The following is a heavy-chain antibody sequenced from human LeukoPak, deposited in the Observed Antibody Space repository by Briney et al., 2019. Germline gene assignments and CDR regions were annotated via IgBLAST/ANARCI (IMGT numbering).Heavy chain of an antibody. CDR3: ARDRSLYYYDSSGYGADAFKVAFDI. CDR1: GGSISSGGYY. D-gene: IGHD3-22*01. V-gene: IGHV4-31*03. Sequence: PSQTLSLTCTVSGGSISSGGYYWSWIRQHPGKGLEWIGYIYYSGSTYYNPSLKSRVTISVDTSKNQFSLKLSSVTAADTAVYYCARDRSLYYYDSSGYGADAFKVAFDIWGQGTMVTVSS. J-gene: IGHJ3*02. CDR2: IYYSGST.